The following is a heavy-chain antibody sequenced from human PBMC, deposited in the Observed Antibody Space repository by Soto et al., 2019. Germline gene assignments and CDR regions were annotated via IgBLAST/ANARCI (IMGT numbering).Heavy chain of an antibody. CDR2: ISGSGGSK. Sequence: EVQLLESGGGLVQPGGSLRLSCAASGFTFSSYAMSWVRQAPGKGLEWVSAISGSGGSKYYADSVKGRFTISRDNSKNTLYLQMNSLRAEDTAVYYCAKARLGYCSSTSCTWFDPWGQGTLVTVSS. J-gene: IGHJ5*02. V-gene: IGHV3-23*01. CDR1: GFTFSSYA. CDR3: AKARLGYCSSTSCTWFDP. D-gene: IGHD2-2*01.